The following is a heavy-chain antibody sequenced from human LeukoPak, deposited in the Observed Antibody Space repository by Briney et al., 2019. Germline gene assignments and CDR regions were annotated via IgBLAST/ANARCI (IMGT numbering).Heavy chain of an antibody. CDR2: IYYSGTT. CDR1: GGSISSSSHY. D-gene: IGHD2-21*02. V-gene: IGHV4-39*07. CDR3: ARVAYCGGDCYSAYFDY. J-gene: IGHJ4*02. Sequence: NPSETLSLTCTVSGGSISSSSHYWGWIRQPPGKGLEWIGSIYYSGTTYYNPSLKSRVTISVDTSKNQFSLKLSSVTAADTAVYYCARVAYCGGDCYSAYFDYWGQGTLVTVSS.